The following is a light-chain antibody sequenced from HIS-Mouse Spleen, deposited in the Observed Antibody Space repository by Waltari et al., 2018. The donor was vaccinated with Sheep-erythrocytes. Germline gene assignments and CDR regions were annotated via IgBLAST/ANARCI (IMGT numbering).Light chain of an antibody. CDR3: SSYTSSSTLVV. Sequence: QSALTQPASVSGSPGQSIPISCTGTSRDAGGYNYVSWYQQHPGKAPKSIIYEVSNRPSGFSNRFSGSKSGNTASLTISGLQAEDEADYYCSSYTSSSTLVVFGGGTKLTVL. J-gene: IGLJ2*01. CDR2: EVS. CDR1: SRDAGGYNY. V-gene: IGLV2-14*01.